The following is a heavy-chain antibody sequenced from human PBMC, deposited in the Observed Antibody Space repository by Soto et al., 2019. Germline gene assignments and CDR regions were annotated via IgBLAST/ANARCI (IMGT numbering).Heavy chain of an antibody. CDR3: ARERDGSGSLSYYFDQ. CDR1: GGSLRNSG. Sequence: ASVKVSCKTSGGSLRNSGINWVRQAPGQGLEWVGGIIPIIGTPNYLQRLQTRVTITADESTNTAFLELGSLRFDDTAIYYCARERDGSGSLSYYFDQWGQGTLVTVS. J-gene: IGHJ4*02. CDR2: IIPIIGTP. D-gene: IGHD3-10*01. V-gene: IGHV1-69*13.